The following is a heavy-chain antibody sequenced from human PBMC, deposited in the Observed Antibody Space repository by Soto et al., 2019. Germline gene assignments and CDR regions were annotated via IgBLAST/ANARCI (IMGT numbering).Heavy chain of an antibody. V-gene: IGHV5-10-1*01. J-gene: IGHJ5*02. CDR2: IDPSDSYT. CDR1: GYSFTSYW. D-gene: IGHD6-13*01. Sequence: RGESLKISCKGSGYSFTSYWISWVRQMPGKCLEWMGRIDPSDSYTNYSPSFQGHVTISADKSISTAYLQWSSLKASDTAMYYCARTPRGIAYGDPWGQGTLVTVSS. CDR3: ARTPRGIAYGDP.